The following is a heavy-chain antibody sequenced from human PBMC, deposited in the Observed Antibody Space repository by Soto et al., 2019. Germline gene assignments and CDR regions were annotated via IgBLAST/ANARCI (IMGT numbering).Heavy chain of an antibody. V-gene: IGHV3-30-3*01. CDR3: ARAVSSSWGFDY. CDR1: GFTFSSYA. J-gene: IGHJ4*02. D-gene: IGHD6-13*01. Sequence: QVQLVESGGGVVQPGRSLRLSCVASGFTFSSYAMHWVRQAPGKGLEWVAVISYDGSNKYYADSVKGRFTISRDNSKNTLYLQMNSLRAEDTSMYYCARAVSSSWGFDYWGQGTLVTVSS. CDR2: ISYDGSNK.